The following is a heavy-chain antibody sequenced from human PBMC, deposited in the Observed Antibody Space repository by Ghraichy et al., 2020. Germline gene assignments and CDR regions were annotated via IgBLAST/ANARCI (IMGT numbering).Heavy chain of an antibody. J-gene: IGHJ4*02. CDR1: GFTFDDYA. CDR2: ISGDGGST. CDR3: AKDRGGSAVVVVAATAHADY. D-gene: IGHD2-15*01. V-gene: IGHV3-43*02. Sequence: GESLNISCAASGFTFDDYAMHWVRQAPGKGLEWVSLISGDGGSTYYADSVKGRFTISRDNSKNSLYLQMNSLRTEDTALYYCAKDRGGSAVVVVAATAHADYWGQGTLVTVSS.